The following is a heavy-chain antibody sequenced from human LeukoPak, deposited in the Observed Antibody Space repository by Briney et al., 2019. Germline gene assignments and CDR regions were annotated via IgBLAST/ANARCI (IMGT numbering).Heavy chain of an antibody. CDR3: AGFSVTIFGVVSPFDP. D-gene: IGHD3-3*01. V-gene: IGHV4-59*08. CDR2: IYYSGST. CDR1: GGSISSYC. Sequence: PSETLSLTCTVSGGSISSYCWSWIRQPPGKGLEWIGYIYYSGSTNYNPSLKSRVTISVDTSKNQFSLKLSSVTAADTAVYYCAGFSVTIFGVVSPFDPWGQGTLVTVSS. J-gene: IGHJ5*02.